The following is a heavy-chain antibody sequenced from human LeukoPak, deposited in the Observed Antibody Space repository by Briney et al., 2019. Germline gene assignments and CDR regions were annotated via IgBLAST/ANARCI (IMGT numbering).Heavy chain of an antibody. CDR3: ARPLGSSSWRHPGY. CDR1: GFTFSSYW. V-gene: IGHV3-7*01. Sequence: GESLRLSCAASGFTFSSYWMSWVRQAPGKGLEWVANIKQDGSEKYYVDSVKGRFTISRDNAKNSLYLQMNSLRAEDTAVYYCARPLGSSSWRHPGYWGQGTLVTVSS. D-gene: IGHD6-13*01. CDR2: IKQDGSEK. J-gene: IGHJ4*02.